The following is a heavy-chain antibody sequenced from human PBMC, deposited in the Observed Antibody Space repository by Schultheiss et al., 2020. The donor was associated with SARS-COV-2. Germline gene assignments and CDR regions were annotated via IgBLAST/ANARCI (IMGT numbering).Heavy chain of an antibody. D-gene: IGHD6-13*01. CDR2: IWYDGSNK. Sequence: GGSLRLSCAASGFTFSSYGMHWVRQAPGKGLEWVAVIWYDGSNKYYADSVKGRFTISRDNSKNTLYLQMNSLRAEDTAVYYCARDSSSWYPRPRPYFDYWGQGTLVTVSS. J-gene: IGHJ4*02. CDR3: ARDSSSWYPRPRPYFDY. V-gene: IGHV3-30*19. CDR1: GFTFSSYG.